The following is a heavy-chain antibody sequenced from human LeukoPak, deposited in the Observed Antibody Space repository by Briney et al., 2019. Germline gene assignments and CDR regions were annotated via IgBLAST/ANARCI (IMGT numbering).Heavy chain of an antibody. J-gene: IGHJ4*02. CDR1: GFTFSSYS. Sequence: GGSPRLSCAASGFTFSSYSMNWVRQAPGKGLEWVGRIKSKSDGGTIDYAAPVKGRFTISRDDSKNTLYLQIHSLKTEDTAVYYCTTDGLYSIDNWGQGTLVTVSS. D-gene: IGHD2-15*01. CDR2: IKSKSDGGTI. V-gene: IGHV3-15*01. CDR3: TTDGLYSIDN.